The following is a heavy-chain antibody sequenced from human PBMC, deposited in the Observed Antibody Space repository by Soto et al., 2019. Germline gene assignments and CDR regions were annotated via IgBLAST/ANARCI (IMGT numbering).Heavy chain of an antibody. CDR1: GFTFSSYG. Sequence: GGSLRLSCASSGFTFSSYGMHWVRQAPGKGLEWVAVISYDGSNKYYADSVKGRFTISRDNSKNTLYLQMNSLRAEDTAVYYCAKGDSSGWYWDYYGMDVWGQGTTVTVSS. D-gene: IGHD6-19*01. CDR3: AKGDSSGWYWDYYGMDV. CDR2: ISYDGSNK. J-gene: IGHJ6*02. V-gene: IGHV3-30*18.